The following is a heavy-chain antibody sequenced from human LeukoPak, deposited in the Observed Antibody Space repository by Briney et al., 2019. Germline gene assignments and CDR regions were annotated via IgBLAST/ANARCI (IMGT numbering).Heavy chain of an antibody. Sequence: GASVKVSCKASGYTFTSYGISWVRQAPGQGLEWMGWISAYNGNTNYAQKLQGRVTMTTDTSTSTAYMELRSLRSDDTAVYYCARRLSAHYDILTGLGYWGQGTLVTVSS. CDR1: GYTFTSYG. D-gene: IGHD3-9*01. V-gene: IGHV1-18*01. CDR2: ISAYNGNT. CDR3: ARRLSAHYDILTGLGY. J-gene: IGHJ4*02.